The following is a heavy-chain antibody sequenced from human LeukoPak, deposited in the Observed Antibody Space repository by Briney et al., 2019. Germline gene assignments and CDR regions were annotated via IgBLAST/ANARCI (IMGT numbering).Heavy chain of an antibody. V-gene: IGHV1-18*01. Sequence: GASVKVSRKASGYTFTSYGISWVRQAPGQGLEWMGWISAYNGNTNYAQKLQGRVTMTTDTSTSTAYMELRSLRPDDTAVYYCARLKLERWLQWSHTTPDYWGQGTLVTVSS. CDR2: ISAYNGNT. CDR1: GYTFTSYG. J-gene: IGHJ4*02. CDR3: ARLKLERWLQWSHTTPDY. D-gene: IGHD5-24*01.